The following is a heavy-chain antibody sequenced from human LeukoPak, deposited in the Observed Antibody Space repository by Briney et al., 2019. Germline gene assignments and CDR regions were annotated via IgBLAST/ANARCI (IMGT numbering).Heavy chain of an antibody. CDR1: GGSFSGYY. V-gene: IGHV4-34*01. J-gene: IGHJ6*02. CDR3: ARKLKSYYGMDV. Sequence: SETLSLTCAVYGGSFSGYYWSWIRQPPGKGLEWIGEINHSGSTNYNPSLKSRVTISVDTSKNQFSLKLSSVTAADTAVYYCARKLKSYYGMDVWGQGTTVTVSS. CDR2: INHSGST. D-gene: IGHD4-23*01.